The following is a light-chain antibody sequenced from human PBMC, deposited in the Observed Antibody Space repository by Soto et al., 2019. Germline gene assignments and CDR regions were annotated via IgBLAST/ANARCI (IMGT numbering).Light chain of an antibody. J-gene: IGKJ1*01. CDR2: GAS. CDR1: QNITNTY. V-gene: IGKV3-20*01. CDR3: QQHGNSPRT. Sequence: EIVLTQSPGTLSLSPGERATLPCRASQNITNTYVAWYQHKPGQAPRLLIYGASSRATGIPVRFSGSGSGTDFTLPISRLEPEDFAVYYCQQHGNSPRTFGQGTKV.